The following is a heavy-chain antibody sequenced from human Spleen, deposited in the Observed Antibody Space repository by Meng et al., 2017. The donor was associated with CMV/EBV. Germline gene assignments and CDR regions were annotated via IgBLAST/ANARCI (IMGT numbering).Heavy chain of an antibody. CDR1: GYTFINYN. V-gene: IGHV1-8*03. D-gene: IGHD6-19*01. J-gene: IGHJ4*02. Sequence: ASVKVSCKAPGYTFINYNINWVRQATGQGLEWMGWMNPKSGDTAYAQKFQDRVTITRDTSTNTVYMSLSSLTTDDTAVYYCARHSTGWSKLDYWGQGALVTVSS. CDR2: MNPKSGDT. CDR3: ARHSTGWSKLDY.